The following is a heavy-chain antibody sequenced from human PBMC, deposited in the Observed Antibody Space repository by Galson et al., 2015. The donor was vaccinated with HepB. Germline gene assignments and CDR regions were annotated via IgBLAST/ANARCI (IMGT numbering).Heavy chain of an antibody. D-gene: IGHD2-15*01. CDR2: ISPYKRDT. J-gene: IGHJ5*02. Sequence: SVKVSCKASGYTFSSFSITWVRQAPGQGLEWMGWISPYKRDTDYAQRFQGRVTMTTDTSTSTAYMELRSLRSDDTAVYFCARGALVVVVGGNQNNWFDPWGQGTLVTVSS. V-gene: IGHV1-18*01. CDR1: GYTFSSFS. CDR3: ARGALVVVVGGNQNNWFDP.